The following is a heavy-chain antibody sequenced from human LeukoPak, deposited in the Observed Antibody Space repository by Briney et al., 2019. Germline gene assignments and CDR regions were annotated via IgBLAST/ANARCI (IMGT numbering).Heavy chain of an antibody. CDR3: ARVRLGELSLLDY. V-gene: IGHV1-8*01. CDR2: MNPNSGNT. D-gene: IGHD3-16*02. Sequence: ASVKVSCKASGYTFTSYDINWVRQATGQGLEWMGWMNPNSGNTGYAQKFQGRVTMTRNTSISTAYMELGSLRSEDTAVYYCARVRLGELSLLDYWGQGTLVTVSS. J-gene: IGHJ4*02. CDR1: GYTFTSYD.